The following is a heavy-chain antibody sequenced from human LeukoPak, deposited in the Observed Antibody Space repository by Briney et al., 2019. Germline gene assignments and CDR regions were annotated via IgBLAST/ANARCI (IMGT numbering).Heavy chain of an antibody. CDR3: ARGPGIAAADAVSY. CDR2: INHSGST. J-gene: IGHJ4*02. Sequence: SETLSLTCAVYGGSFSEYYWSWIRQPPGKGLEWIGEINHSGSTNYNPPLKSRVTISVDTSKKQFSLKLSSVTAADTAVYYCARGPGIAAADAVSYWGQGTLVTVSS. CDR1: GGSFSEYY. V-gene: IGHV4-34*01. D-gene: IGHD6-25*01.